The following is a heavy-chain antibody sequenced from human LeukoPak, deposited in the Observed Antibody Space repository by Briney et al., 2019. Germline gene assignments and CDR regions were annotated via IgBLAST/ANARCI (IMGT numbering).Heavy chain of an antibody. D-gene: IGHD6-19*01. CDR1: GYTFTSYG. Sequence: ASVKVSCKASGYTFTSYGISWVRQAPGQGLEWMGLISAYNGNTNYAQKLQGRVTMTTDTSTSTAYMELRSLRSDDTAVYYCARGNKEQWLVRDFFGYFDYWGQGTLVTVSS. J-gene: IGHJ4*02. CDR3: ARGNKEQWLVRDFFGYFDY. V-gene: IGHV1-18*01. CDR2: ISAYNGNT.